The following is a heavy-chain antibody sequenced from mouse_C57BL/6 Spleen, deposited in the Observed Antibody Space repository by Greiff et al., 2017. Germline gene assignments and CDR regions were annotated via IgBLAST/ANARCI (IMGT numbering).Heavy chain of an antibody. CDR1: GFTFSSYG. D-gene: IGHD4-1*01. V-gene: IGHV5-6*01. CDR3: ARLTGTPYYAMDY. Sequence: EVKVVESGGDLVKPGGSLKLSCAASGFTFSSYGMSWVRQTPDKRLEWVATISSGGSYTDYPGSVKGRFTISRDNAKNTLYLQMSSLKSEDTAMNYCARLTGTPYYAMDYWGQGTSVTVSS. J-gene: IGHJ4*01. CDR2: ISSGGSYT.